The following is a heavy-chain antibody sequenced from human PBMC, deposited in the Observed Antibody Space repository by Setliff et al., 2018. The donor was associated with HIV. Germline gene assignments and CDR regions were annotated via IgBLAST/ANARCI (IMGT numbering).Heavy chain of an antibody. D-gene: IGHD3-16*02. CDR1: GFTFSSFS. Sequence: GGSLRLSCAASGFTFSSFSMSWVRQAPGKGLEWVSSISSRSTQIHDADSVKGRFTISRDNAKKSVYLQMNSLRAEDTAVYYCARDRDDYDYVWGSYRFADYWGQGTLVTVSS. J-gene: IGHJ4*02. CDR2: ISSRSTQI. V-gene: IGHV3-21*01. CDR3: ARDRDDYDYVWGSYRFADY.